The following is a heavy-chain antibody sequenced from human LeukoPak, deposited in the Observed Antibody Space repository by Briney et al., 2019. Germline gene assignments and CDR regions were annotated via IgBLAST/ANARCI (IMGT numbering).Heavy chain of an antibody. Sequence: SETLSLTCTVSGGSISSYYWSWIRQPPGKGLEWIGYIYYSGSTNYNPSLKSRVTISVDTSKNQFSLKLTSVPAADTAVYYCAKQKVPPLYYFDYGGQEPLVTVPS. V-gene: IGHV4-59*08. CDR1: GGSISSYY. CDR3: AKQKVPPLYYFDY. J-gene: IGHJ4*02. CDR2: IYYSGST.